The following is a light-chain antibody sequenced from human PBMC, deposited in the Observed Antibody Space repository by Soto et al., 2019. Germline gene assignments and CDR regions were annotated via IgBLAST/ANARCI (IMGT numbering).Light chain of an antibody. J-gene: IGKJ2*01. CDR1: QSVSSSY. CDR3: PQYGSSPYT. Sequence: EIVLTQSPATLSLSPGERATLSCRASQSVSSSYLAWYQQQAGQAPRLLIYGASCRATGIPDRVSGSGSGTGFTPAISSLVPEELAEYYCPQYGSSPYTFGQGTKLEIK. V-gene: IGKV3-20*01. CDR2: GAS.